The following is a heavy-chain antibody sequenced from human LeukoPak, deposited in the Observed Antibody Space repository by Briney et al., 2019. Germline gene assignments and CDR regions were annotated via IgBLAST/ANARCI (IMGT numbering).Heavy chain of an antibody. CDR3: ASRDGSYGY. D-gene: IGHD1-26*01. CDR2: IRSDGSTK. Sequence: GGSLRLSCAASGFTFSSYGMHWVRQAPGKGLEWVAFIRSDGSTKYYADPVKGRFTISRDNSKNTLYLQMNSLRAEDTAVYYCASRDGSYGYWGQGTLVTVSS. CDR1: GFTFSSYG. J-gene: IGHJ4*02. V-gene: IGHV3-30*02.